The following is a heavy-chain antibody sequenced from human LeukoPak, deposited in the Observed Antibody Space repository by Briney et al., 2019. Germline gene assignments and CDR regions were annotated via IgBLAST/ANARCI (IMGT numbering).Heavy chain of an antibody. CDR3: ARELVSLGTGYFDL. CDR2: ITESSTWT. CDR1: RFTFGTYG. Sequence: PGGSLRLSCEASRFTFGTYGMTWVRQAPGKGLEWVSGITESSTWTYYADSVRGRFTISRDNSKNTLHLQMNNLTADDTAIYYCARELVSLGTGYFDLWGRGTLVTVSS. V-gene: IGHV3-23*01. D-gene: IGHD7-27*01. J-gene: IGHJ2*01.